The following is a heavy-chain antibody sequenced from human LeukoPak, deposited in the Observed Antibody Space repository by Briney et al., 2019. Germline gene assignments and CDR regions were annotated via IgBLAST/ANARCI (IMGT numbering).Heavy chain of an antibody. D-gene: IGHD6-19*01. Sequence: PGGSLRLSCAASGFTFSSYGMHWVRQAPGKGLEWVAVISYDGSNKYYADSVKGRFTISRDNSKNTLYLQMNSLRAEDTAVYYCAKDPWYSSGWSLGYWGQGTLVTVSS. V-gene: IGHV3-30*18. CDR1: GFTFSSYG. J-gene: IGHJ4*02. CDR3: AKDPWYSSGWSLGY. CDR2: ISYDGSNK.